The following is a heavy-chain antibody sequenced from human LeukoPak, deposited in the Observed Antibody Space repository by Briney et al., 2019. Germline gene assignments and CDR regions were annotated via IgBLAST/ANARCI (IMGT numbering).Heavy chain of an antibody. CDR3: ARDLGIAAAGARKNDAFDI. CDR2: ICAYNGNT. CDR1: GYTFTSYG. D-gene: IGHD6-13*01. V-gene: IGHV1-18*01. Sequence: ASVTVSCKASGYTFTSYGISWVRQAPGQGLEWMGWICAYNGNTNYAQKLQGRVTMTTDTSTSTAYMDMRSLRSDDTAVYYCARDLGIAAAGARKNDAFDIWGQGTMVTVSS. J-gene: IGHJ3*02.